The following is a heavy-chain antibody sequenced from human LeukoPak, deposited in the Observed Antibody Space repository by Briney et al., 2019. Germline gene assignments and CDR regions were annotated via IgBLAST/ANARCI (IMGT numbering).Heavy chain of an antibody. V-gene: IGHV1-69*04. CDR2: IIPILAT. D-gene: IGHD3-9*01. CDR3: VRHPTSFDWFRD. J-gene: IGHJ4*02. Sequence: SVKVSCKASGATFNTVAINWVRQAPGQGLQWMGRIIPILATTYAPLFEDRLTITADKTTNTAYMELRSLTSDDTATYFCVRHPTSFDWFRDWGQGTLVTVSS. CDR1: GATFNTVA.